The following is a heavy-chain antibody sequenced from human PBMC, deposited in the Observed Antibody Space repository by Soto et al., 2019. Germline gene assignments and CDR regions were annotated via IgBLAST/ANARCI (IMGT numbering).Heavy chain of an antibody. CDR2: INAGNGNT. V-gene: IGHV1-3*01. CDR1: GYTFTSYA. Sequence: GASVKVSCKASGYTFTSYAMHWVRQAPGQRLEWMGWINAGNGNTKYSQKFQGRVTITRDTSASTAYMELSSLRSEDTAVYYCARDSSSWSERSLWFDPWGQGTLVTVSS. D-gene: IGHD6-13*01. CDR3: ARDSSSWSERSLWFDP. J-gene: IGHJ5*02.